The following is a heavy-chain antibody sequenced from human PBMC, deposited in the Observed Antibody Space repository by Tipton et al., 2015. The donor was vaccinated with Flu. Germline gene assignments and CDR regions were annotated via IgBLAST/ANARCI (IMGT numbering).Heavy chain of an antibody. Sequence: TLSLTGTVSGGSISSYYWSWIRQPPGKGLEWIGYIYYSGSTNYNPSLKSRVAISLDKSTNQFSLRLSSVTAADTAIYYCAIDDFGSSWYGYWGQGSLVTVSS. CDR1: GGSISSYY. J-gene: IGHJ4*02. D-gene: IGHD6-13*01. CDR3: AIDDFGSSWYGY. CDR2: IYYSGST. V-gene: IGHV4-59*12.